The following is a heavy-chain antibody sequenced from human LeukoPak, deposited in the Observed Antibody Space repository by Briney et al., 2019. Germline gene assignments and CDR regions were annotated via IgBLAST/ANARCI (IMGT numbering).Heavy chain of an antibody. CDR3: ASLRNDEKKFDY. CDR2: ISYDGSNK. J-gene: IGHJ4*02. Sequence: PGRSLGLSCAASGFTFSSYAMHWVRQAPGKGLEWEAVISYDGSNKYYADSVKGRFTISRDNSKNTLYLQMNSLRAEDTAVYYCASLRNDEKKFDYWGQGTLVTVSS. D-gene: IGHD1-1*01. CDR1: GFTFSSYA. V-gene: IGHV3-30*04.